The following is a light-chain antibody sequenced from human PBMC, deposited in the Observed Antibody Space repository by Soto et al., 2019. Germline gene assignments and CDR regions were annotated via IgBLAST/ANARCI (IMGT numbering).Light chain of an antibody. J-gene: IGLJ1*01. V-gene: IGLV2-14*01. CDR3: RSYTSSSTLV. Sequence: QSVLTQPASVSGSPGQSITISCTGTSSDVGGSNYVSWYAQHPGKAPKLMIYEVSKRPSGVSNRFSGPKSGTTAALTISGLKAEDEADYYCRSYTSSSTLVFGTGTKRTVL. CDR1: SSDVGGSNY. CDR2: EVS.